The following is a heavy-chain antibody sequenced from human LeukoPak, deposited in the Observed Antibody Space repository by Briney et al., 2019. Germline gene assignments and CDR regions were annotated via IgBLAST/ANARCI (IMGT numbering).Heavy chain of an antibody. CDR3: ARYSLFRDGLYYFDY. CDR2: IYPGDSDT. Sequence: GESLKISCKGSGYSFTSYWIGWVRHMPGKGLEWMGIIYPGDSDTRYSPSFQGQVTISADKSISTAYLQWSSLKASDTAMYYCARYSLFRDGLYYFDYWGQGTLVTVSS. J-gene: IGHJ4*02. D-gene: IGHD5-24*01. V-gene: IGHV5-51*01. CDR1: GYSFTSYW.